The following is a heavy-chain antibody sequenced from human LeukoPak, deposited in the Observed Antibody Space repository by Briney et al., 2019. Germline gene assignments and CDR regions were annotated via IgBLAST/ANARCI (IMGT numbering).Heavy chain of an antibody. V-gene: IGHV3-21*01. J-gene: IGHJ5*02. D-gene: IGHD2-2*01. Sequence: GGSLRLSCAASGFTFSSYSMNWVRQAPGKGLEWVSSISSSSSYIYYADSVKGRFTISGDNAKNSLYLQMNSLRAEDTAVYYCARSVPAASRAWFDPWGQGTLVTVSS. CDR2: ISSSSSYI. CDR1: GFTFSSYS. CDR3: ARSVPAASRAWFDP.